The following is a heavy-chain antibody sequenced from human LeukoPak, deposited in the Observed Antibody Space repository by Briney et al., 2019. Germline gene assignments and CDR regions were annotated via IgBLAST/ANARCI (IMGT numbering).Heavy chain of an antibody. CDR3: ARHIASSIAARDHYMDV. D-gene: IGHD6-6*01. V-gene: IGHV5-51*01. CDR1: GYSFTSYW. CDR2: IYPGDSDT. Sequence: GESLKISCKGSGYSFTSYWIGWVRQMPGKGLEWMGIIYPGDSDTRYSPSFQGQVTISADKSISTAYLQWSSLKASDTAMYYCARHIASSIAARDHYMDVWGKGTTVTVSS. J-gene: IGHJ6*03.